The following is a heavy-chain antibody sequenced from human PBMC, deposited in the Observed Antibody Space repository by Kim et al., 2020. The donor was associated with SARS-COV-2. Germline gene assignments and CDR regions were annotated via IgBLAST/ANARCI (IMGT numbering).Heavy chain of an antibody. CDR1: GGSISSVGYY. V-gene: IGHV4-31*03. Sequence: SETLSLTCTVSGGSISSVGYYWNWIRQHPGKGLEWIGYIHYSGSTYYSPSLKSRVTISLDTSKNQFSLKLNSVTVADTAVYRCARSRDGSGSYFPFDYWGQGTLVTVSS. J-gene: IGHJ4*02. CDR2: IHYSGST. CDR3: ARSRDGSGSYFPFDY. D-gene: IGHD3-10*01.